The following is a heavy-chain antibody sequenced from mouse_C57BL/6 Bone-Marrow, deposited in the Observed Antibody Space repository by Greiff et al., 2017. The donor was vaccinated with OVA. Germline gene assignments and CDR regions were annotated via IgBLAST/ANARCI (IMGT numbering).Heavy chain of an antibody. D-gene: IGHD4-1*01. J-gene: IGHJ2*01. V-gene: IGHV3-6*01. CDR3: ATKTGPYYFDY. CDR2: ISYDGSN. CDR1: GYSITSGYY. Sequence: EVKLQESGPGLVKPSQSLSLTCSVTGYSITSGYYWNWIRQFPGNKLEWMGYISYDGSNNYNPSLKNRISITRDTSKNQFFLKLNSVTTEDTATYYCATKTGPYYFDYWGQGTTLTVSS.